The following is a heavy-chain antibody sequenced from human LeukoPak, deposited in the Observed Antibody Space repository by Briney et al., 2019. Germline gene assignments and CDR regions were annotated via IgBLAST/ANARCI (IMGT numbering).Heavy chain of an antibody. CDR1: GGSIIDYS. Sequence: PSATLSLTCTVSGGSIIDYSWSWIRQPPGKGLEWLGYFDYSGYTNYNPSLRSRLTMSVDTSNSQLSLKVRSVTAADTAVYYCARVSRSVSAVHPWGQGTLVTVSS. V-gene: IGHV4-59*08. CDR3: ARVSRSVSAVHP. CDR2: FDYSGYT. J-gene: IGHJ5*02. D-gene: IGHD3-16*02.